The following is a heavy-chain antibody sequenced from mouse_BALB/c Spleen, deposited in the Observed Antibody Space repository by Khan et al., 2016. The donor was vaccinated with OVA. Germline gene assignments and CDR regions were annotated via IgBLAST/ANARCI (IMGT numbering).Heavy chain of an antibody. Sequence: QIQLVQSGPDLKKPGETVRISCKASGYTFTNYGMNWVKQAPGKGLKWMGWINTYSGEPTYADDFKGRFAFSLETSASTANLQINNLKNEDMATYFCARSAMSCYRVFSYWGQGTLVTVSS. J-gene: IGHJ3*01. D-gene: IGHD3-1*01. CDR1: GYTFTNYG. CDR2: INTYSGEP. CDR3: ARSAMSCYRVFSY. V-gene: IGHV9-1*02.